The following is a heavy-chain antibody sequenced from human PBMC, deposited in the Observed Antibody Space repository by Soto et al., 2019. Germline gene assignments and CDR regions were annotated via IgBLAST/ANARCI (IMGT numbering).Heavy chain of an antibody. CDR1: GYTFTSYG. V-gene: IGHV1-18*01. CDR3: ARDPGSSSVASYYYGMDV. D-gene: IGHD6-6*01. CDR2: ISAYNGNT. Sequence: ASVKVSCKASGYTFTSYGISWVRQAPGQGLEWMEWISAYNGNTNYAQKLQGRVTMTTDTSTSTAYMELRGLRSDDTAVYYFARDPGSSSVASYYYGMDVWGQGTTVTVSS. J-gene: IGHJ6*02.